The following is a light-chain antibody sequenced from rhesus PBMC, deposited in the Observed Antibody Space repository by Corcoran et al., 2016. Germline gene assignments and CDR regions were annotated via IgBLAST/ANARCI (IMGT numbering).Light chain of an antibody. CDR2: DVS. J-gene: IGKJ4*01. CDR3: MQAVEFPLT. Sequence: QSLLDSEDGNTYLDWFLQKPGQSPQLLIYDVSNRASGVPDRFSGGGSDTEFTLKINRVEAEDVGVYYCMQAVEFPLTFGGGTKVGIK. CDR1: QSLLDSEDGNTY. V-gene: IGKV2-104*02.